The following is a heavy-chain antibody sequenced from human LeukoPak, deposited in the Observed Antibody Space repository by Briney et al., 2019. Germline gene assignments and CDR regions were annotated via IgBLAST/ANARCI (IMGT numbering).Heavy chain of an antibody. CDR3: ARVFVYCSGGSCYWGWFDP. J-gene: IGHJ5*02. CDR1: GGSISTSNYY. D-gene: IGHD2-15*01. Sequence: SETVSLTCTVSGGSISTSNYYGGWIRQPPGKGLEWIGNIFYSGNTNYNPSLKSRLTISVDTSKNQFSLKLSSVTAADTAMYYCARVFVYCSGGSCYWGWFDPWGQGTLVTVSS. CDR2: IFYSGNT. V-gene: IGHV4-39*07.